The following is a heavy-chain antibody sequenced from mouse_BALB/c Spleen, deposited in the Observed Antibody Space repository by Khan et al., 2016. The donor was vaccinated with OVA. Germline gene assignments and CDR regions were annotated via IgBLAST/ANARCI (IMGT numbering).Heavy chain of an antibody. CDR3: ARGCYMYGSWFAY. J-gene: IGHJ3*01. Sequence: QIQLVQSGPELKKPGETVKISCKASGYTFTNYGMNWVKQAPGKGLKWMGWINTNTGEPTYAEEFKERFAFSLEPSASTAYLQINDLKNEDTATYLCARGCYMYGSWFAYWGQGTLVTVSA. V-gene: IGHV9-3*02. D-gene: IGHD2-14*01. CDR2: INTNTGEP. CDR1: GYTFTNYG.